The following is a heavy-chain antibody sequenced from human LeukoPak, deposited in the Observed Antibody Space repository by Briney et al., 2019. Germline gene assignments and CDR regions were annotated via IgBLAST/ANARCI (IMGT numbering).Heavy chain of an antibody. Sequence: PGGSLRLSCAASGFSFQDYTMHWVRQPPGKGPEWVSQISWSGGTTYYADSVKGRFTISRDNSRNSLYLQMNSLRTEDTALYYCAKERIGGSLDYWGQGTLLTVSS. D-gene: IGHD3-10*01. CDR3: AKERIGGSLDY. V-gene: IGHV3-43*01. CDR1: GFSFQDYT. CDR2: ISWSGGTT. J-gene: IGHJ4*02.